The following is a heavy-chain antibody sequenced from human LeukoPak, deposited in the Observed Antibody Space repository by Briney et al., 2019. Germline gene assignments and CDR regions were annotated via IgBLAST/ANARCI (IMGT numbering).Heavy chain of an antibody. V-gene: IGHV4-59*01. J-gene: IGHJ2*01. CDR2: IHYSGST. CDR3: ARVYYSSSYDYWYFDL. CDR1: GGSISSYY. D-gene: IGHD6-13*01. Sequence: SETLSLTCTVSGGSISSYYWSWIRQPPGKGLEWIGYIHYSGSTHYNPSLRSRVTISVDTSKNQVSLKLRSVTAADTAVYYCARVYYSSSYDYWYFDLWGRGTLVTVSS.